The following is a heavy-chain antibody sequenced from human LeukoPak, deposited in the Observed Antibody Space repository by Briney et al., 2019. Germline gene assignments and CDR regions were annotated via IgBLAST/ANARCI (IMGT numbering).Heavy chain of an antibody. J-gene: IGHJ4*02. CDR3: AKDGWHYDSSGHVDY. CDR1: GFTFSSYA. V-gene: IGHV3-23*01. D-gene: IGHD3-22*01. Sequence: GGSLRLSCAASGFTFSSYAMSWVRQAPGKGLEWVSAISGSDGSTYYADSVKGRFTISRDNSKSTLYLQVNSLRAEDTAVYYCAKDGWHYDSSGHVDYWGQGTLVTVSS. CDR2: ISGSDGST.